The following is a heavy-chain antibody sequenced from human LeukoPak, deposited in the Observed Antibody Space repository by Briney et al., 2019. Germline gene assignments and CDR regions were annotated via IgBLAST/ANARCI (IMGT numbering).Heavy chain of an antibody. V-gene: IGHV4-39*07. D-gene: IGHD3-10*01. Sequence: LEWIGSIYYSGSTYYNPSLKSRVTISVDTSKNQFSLKLSSVTAADTAVYYCAREDPYSPPGVWGQGTLVTVSS. CDR2: IYYSGST. J-gene: IGHJ4*02. CDR3: AREDPYSPPGV.